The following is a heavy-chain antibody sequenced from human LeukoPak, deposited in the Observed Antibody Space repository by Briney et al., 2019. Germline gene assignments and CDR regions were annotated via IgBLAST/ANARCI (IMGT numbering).Heavy chain of an antibody. V-gene: IGHV3-13*04. CDR3: VGRLRGWSSGFDY. Sequence: GGSLRLSCVASGFTYSSYDMHWVRQATGKGLEWVSTIGAAGEMFYPGSVKGRFTISRDDAKNSMYLQMNSLRAGDTAVYYCVGRLRGWSSGFDYWGQGILVTVSS. J-gene: IGHJ4*02. CDR1: GFTYSSYD. D-gene: IGHD6-19*01. CDR2: IGAAGEM.